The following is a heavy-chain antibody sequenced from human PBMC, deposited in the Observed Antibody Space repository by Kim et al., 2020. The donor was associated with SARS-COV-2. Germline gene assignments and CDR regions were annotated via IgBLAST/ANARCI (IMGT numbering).Heavy chain of an antibody. Sequence: GGSLRLSCAASGYSINTFAMSWVRQAPGKGLEWVSVISKYDGSTYYADSVRGRFTISRDNSKNTVYLQMDSLRAEDTGLYYCAKDHSSSCWPTFDYCCQG. J-gene: IGHJ4*02. CDR3: AKDHSSSCWPTFDY. V-gene: IGHV3-23*01. D-gene: IGHD6-19*01. CDR1: GYSINTFA. CDR2: ISKYDGST.